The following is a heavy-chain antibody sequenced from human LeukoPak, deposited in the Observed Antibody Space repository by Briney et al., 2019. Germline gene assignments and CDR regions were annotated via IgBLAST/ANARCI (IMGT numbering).Heavy chain of an antibody. D-gene: IGHD1-7*01. CDR1: GFTFSSYA. Sequence: PGGSLRLSCAASGFTFSSYAMHWVRQAPGKGLEWVAVISYDGSNKYYADSVKGRFTISRDNSKNTLYLQMNSLRAEDTAVYYCARELELRSLDYWGQGTLVTVS. V-gene: IGHV3-30*01. CDR2: ISYDGSNK. J-gene: IGHJ4*02. CDR3: ARELELRSLDY.